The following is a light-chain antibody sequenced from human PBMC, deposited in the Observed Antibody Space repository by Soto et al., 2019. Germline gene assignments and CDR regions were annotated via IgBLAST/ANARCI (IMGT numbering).Light chain of an antibody. CDR3: QSYDSSLTVV. CDR2: GNI. CDR1: SSNNGAGYD. J-gene: IGLJ2*01. V-gene: IGLV1-40*01. Sequence: QPVLTQPPSVSGAPGQRVTISCTGSSSNNGAGYDVHWYQQVPGTAPKLLIYGNINRPSGVPDRFSGSKSGTSASLAITGLQADDEADYYCQSYDSSLTVVFGGGTKLTVL.